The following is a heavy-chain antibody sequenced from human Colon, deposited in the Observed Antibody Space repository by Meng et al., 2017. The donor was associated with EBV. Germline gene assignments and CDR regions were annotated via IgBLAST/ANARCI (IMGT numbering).Heavy chain of an antibody. J-gene: IGHJ4*02. CDR3: ARVSSGWDYFDY. D-gene: IGHD6-19*01. Sequence: QRRALGQRRLTPLPTLSLTGTGSGGSVGSGGYYWNWIRQDPGKGLEWFGHIYYSGSTFYNPSLTRRVIISIDTSKNQFSLNLRSVTAADTAVYYCARVSSGWDYFDYWGQGTLVTVSS. V-gene: IGHV4-31*03. CDR1: GGSVGSGGYY. CDR2: IYYSGST.